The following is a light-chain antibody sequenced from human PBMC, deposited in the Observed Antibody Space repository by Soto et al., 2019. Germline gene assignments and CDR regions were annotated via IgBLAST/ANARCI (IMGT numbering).Light chain of an antibody. CDR2: DAS. CDR3: QQYNVYWT. Sequence: DIQMTQSPSTLSASVGDRVTITCRASQSISNWLAWYQQKAGKVPKLLIYDASTLASGVPSRFSGSGSGTEFTLTISSLQPDDFATYYCQQYNVYWTFGQGTKVDIK. CDR1: QSISNW. V-gene: IGKV1-5*01. J-gene: IGKJ1*01.